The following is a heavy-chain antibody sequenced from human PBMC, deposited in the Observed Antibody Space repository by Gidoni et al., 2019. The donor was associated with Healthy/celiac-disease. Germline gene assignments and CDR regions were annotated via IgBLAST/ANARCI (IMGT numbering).Heavy chain of an antibody. J-gene: IGHJ5*02. CDR2: ISSSSSYR. Sequence: EVQLVESGGGLVKPGGSLRLSCAASGCTFSSYSINWVRKAPGKGLEWVSSISSSSSYRDYADSVKGRFTISSANSKTSLYLPMTSLGVEDTAVYYCARGSHSGCYVSWGQGTLVTVSS. CDR3: ARGSHSGCYVS. CDR1: GCTFSSYS. V-gene: IGHV3-21*01. D-gene: IGHD6-19*01.